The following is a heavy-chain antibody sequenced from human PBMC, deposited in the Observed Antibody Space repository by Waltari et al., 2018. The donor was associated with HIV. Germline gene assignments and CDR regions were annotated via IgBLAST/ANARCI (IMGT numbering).Heavy chain of an antibody. CDR1: GFTFSSYG. CDR2: IWYDGSNK. J-gene: IGHJ4*02. Sequence: QVQLVESGGGVVQPGRSLRLSCAASGFTFSSYGMHWVSQAPGKGLEWVAVIWYDGSNKYYADSVKGRFTISRDNSKNTLYLQMNSLRAEDTAVYYCAREEGYGDSPFGYWGQGTLVTVSS. CDR3: AREEGYGDSPFGY. D-gene: IGHD4-17*01. V-gene: IGHV3-33*01.